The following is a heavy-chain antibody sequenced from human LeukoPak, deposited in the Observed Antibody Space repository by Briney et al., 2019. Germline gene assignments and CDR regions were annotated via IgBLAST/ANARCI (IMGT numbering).Heavy chain of an antibody. CDR3: ARGLKLPADY. D-gene: IGHD2-15*01. Sequence: SETLSLTCAVYGGSFSGYYWSWIRQPPGKGLEWIGEINHSGSTNYNPSLKSGVTISVDTSKNQFSLKLSSVTAADTAVYYCARGLKLPADYWGQGTLVTVSS. CDR1: GGSFSGYY. J-gene: IGHJ4*02. V-gene: IGHV4-34*01. CDR2: INHSGST.